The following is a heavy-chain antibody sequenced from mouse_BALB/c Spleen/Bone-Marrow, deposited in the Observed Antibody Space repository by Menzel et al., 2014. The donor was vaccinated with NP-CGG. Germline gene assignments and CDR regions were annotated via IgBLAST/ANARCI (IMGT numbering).Heavy chain of an antibody. CDR1: GFNIKDTY. CDR3: ARILILRWWYFDV. D-gene: IGHD1-1*01. J-gene: IGHJ1*01. V-gene: IGHV14-3*02. CDR2: IDPANGNT. Sequence: VQLQQSGAELVKPGASVKLSCTASGFNIKDTYMHWVKQRPEQGLEWIGRIDPANGNTKYDPKFQGKATITADTSSNTAYLQLSSLTSEDTAVYYCARILILRWWYFDVWGAGTTVTVS.